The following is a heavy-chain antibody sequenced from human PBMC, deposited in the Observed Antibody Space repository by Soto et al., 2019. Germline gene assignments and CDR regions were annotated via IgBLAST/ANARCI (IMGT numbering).Heavy chain of an antibody. CDR1: GFKFDNFG. Sequence: QVRLVESGGGVVQPGRSLRLSCAASGFKFDNFGMHWVRQAPGKVPEWVAVIWHDGTNEHYADSVKGRFIISRDNSKNTVYLQMNSLRGDDTAMYYCARDRGVGATNAKDYWGQGTRVTVSA. CDR3: ARDRGVGATNAKDY. D-gene: IGHD1-26*01. V-gene: IGHV3-33*08. J-gene: IGHJ4*02. CDR2: IWHDGTNE.